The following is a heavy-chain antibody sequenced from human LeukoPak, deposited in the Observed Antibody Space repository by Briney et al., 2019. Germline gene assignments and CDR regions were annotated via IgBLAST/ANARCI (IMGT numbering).Heavy chain of an antibody. J-gene: IGHJ5*02. Sequence: GGSLILSCAASGFTFSSYWMYWVRQAPGKGLVWVSRINGDGSSTSYADSVKGRFTISRDNAKNTLFLQMNSLRAEDTAVYYCARRYCGSPSCVNWFDPWGQGALVTVSS. CDR3: ARRYCGSPSCVNWFDP. D-gene: IGHD2-2*01. CDR1: GFTFSSYW. V-gene: IGHV3-74*01. CDR2: INGDGSST.